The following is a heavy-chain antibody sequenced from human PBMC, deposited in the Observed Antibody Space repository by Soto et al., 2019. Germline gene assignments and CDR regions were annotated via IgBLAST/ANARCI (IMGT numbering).Heavy chain of an antibody. CDR1: GDSITSNY. CDR3: ASNPAPWGDRFYFDD. V-gene: IGHV4-59*01. Sequence: QVQLQESGPGLVKPSETLSLTCTVSGDSITSNYWVWIRQPPGKGLEWIGYTHYTGRTDYSPSLKSRVTMSLDTPQKQFSLKLNSVTAADTAVYFCASNPAPWGDRFYFDDWGQGTLVTVSS. CDR2: THYTGRT. J-gene: IGHJ4*02. D-gene: IGHD1-26*01.